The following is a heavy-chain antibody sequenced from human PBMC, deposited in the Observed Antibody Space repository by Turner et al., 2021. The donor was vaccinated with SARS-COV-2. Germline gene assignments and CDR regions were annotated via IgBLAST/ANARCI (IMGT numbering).Heavy chain of an antibody. D-gene: IGHD3-10*01. J-gene: IGHJ4*02. CDR3: ARDLEVRFGEFPLDY. Sequence: QVQLVQSGAEVKKPGASVKVSCKASGYTFTSYGISWVRQAPGQGLEWMGWISAYKGNTNYAQKLQGRVTMTTDTSTSTAYMGLRSLRSDETAVYYCARDLEVRFGEFPLDYWGQGTLVTVSS. CDR2: ISAYKGNT. CDR1: GYTFTSYG. V-gene: IGHV1-18*01.